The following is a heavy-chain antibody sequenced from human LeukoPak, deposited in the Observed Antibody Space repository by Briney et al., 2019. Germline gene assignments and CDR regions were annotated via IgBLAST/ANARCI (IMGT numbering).Heavy chain of an antibody. D-gene: IGHD3-22*01. CDR1: GFTFSSYG. V-gene: IGHV3-33*01. CDR3: ARERYYYDSSGYYYYYYGMDV. CDR2: IWYDGSNK. Sequence: GGSLRLSCAASGFTFSSYGMHWVRPAPGKGLEWVAVIWYDGSNKYYADSVKGRFTISRDNSKNTLYLQMNSLRAEDTAVYYCARERYYYDSSGYYYYYYGMDVWGQGTTVTVSS. J-gene: IGHJ6*02.